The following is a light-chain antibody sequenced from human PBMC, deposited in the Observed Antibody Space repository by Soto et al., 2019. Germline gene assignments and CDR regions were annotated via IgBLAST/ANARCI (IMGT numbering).Light chain of an antibody. V-gene: IGKV3-11*01. CDR3: QQNNDWPRT. CDR1: QSVNSY. J-gene: IGKJ5*01. CDR2: DAF. Sequence: EIVLTQSPATLSLSPGERATLSCRASQSVNSYLAWYQQKPGQAPRLLIYDAFNRATGIPARFSGSGSGTDFTLTISSLESEDVAVYYCQQNNDWPRTCGQGTRLEIK.